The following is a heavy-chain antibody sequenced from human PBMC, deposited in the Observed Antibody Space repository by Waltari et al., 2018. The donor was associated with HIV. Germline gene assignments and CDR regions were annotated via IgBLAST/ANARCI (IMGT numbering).Heavy chain of an antibody. J-gene: IGHJ4*02. D-gene: IGHD3-10*01. V-gene: IGHV1-69*01. CDR3: AMARANLWPSPWGY. CDR2: SIPNFGTA. CDR1: GGTFSSYA. Sequence: QVQLVQSGAEVKKPGSSVKVSCKASGGTFSSYAISWVRQAPGQGLEWMGGSIPNFGTANYAQKFQGRVTITADESTSTAYMELSSLRSEDTAVYYCAMARANLWPSPWGYWGQGTLVTVSS.